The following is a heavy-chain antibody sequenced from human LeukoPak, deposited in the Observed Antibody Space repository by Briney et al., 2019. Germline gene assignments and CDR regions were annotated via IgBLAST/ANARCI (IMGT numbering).Heavy chain of an antibody. CDR2: ISYDGSNK. D-gene: IGHD6-13*01. J-gene: IGHJ6*02. V-gene: IGHV3-30*03. CDR1: GFTFSSYG. Sequence: GGSLRLSCAASGFTFSSYGMHWVRQAPGKGLEWVAVISYDGSNKYYADSVKGRFTISRDNSKNTLYLQMNSLRAEDTAVYYCARQRSIAAACMDVWGQGTTVTVSS. CDR3: ARQRSIAAACMDV.